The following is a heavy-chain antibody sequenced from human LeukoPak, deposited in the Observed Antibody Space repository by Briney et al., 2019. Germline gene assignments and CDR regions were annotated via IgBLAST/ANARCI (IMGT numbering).Heavy chain of an antibody. J-gene: IGHJ6*02. Sequence: SQTLSLTCAVSGGSISSGGYSWSWIRQPPGKGLEWIGYIYHSGSTYYNPSLKSRATISVDRSKNQFSLKLSSVTAADTAVYYCARASSVYYYGMDVWGQGTTVTVSS. CDR1: GGSISSGGYS. V-gene: IGHV4-30-2*01. CDR2: IYHSGST. CDR3: ARASSVYYYGMDV.